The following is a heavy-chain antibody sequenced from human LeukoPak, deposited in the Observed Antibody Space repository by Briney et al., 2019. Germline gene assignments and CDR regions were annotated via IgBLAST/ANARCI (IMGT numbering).Heavy chain of an antibody. V-gene: IGHV4-34*01. Sequence: NPSETLSLTCAVYGGSFSGYYWSWIRQPPGKGLEWIGEINHSGSTNYNPSLKSRVTISVDTSKNQFSLKLSSVTAADTAVYYCARVRPRIAARPGWFDPWGQGTLVTVSS. CDR1: GGSFSGYY. CDR2: INHSGST. D-gene: IGHD6-6*01. CDR3: ARVRPRIAARPGWFDP. J-gene: IGHJ5*02.